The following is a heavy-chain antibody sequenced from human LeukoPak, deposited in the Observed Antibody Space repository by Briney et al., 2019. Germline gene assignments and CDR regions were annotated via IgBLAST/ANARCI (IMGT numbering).Heavy chain of an antibody. V-gene: IGHV3-21*01. CDR1: GFSFSSSS. D-gene: IGHD1-14*01. Sequence: GGSLRLSCADSGFSFSSSSMNWVRQAPGKGLDWVSSISSSSKYIYYADSVKGRFTISRDNAKNSLCLQMNSLRAEATAVYYCSRSPPGTGRPPDHWAQPTLATVSS. CDR2: ISSSSKYI. CDR3: SRSPPGTGRPPDH. J-gene: IGHJ5*02.